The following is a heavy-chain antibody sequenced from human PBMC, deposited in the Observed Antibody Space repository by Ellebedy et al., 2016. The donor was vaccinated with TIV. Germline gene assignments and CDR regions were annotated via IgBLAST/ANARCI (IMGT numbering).Heavy chain of an antibody. D-gene: IGHD5-24*01. CDR3: ARQYDGYNDY. CDR1: GGSISSSSYY. V-gene: IGHV4-39*01. Sequence: SETLSLTCTVSGGSISSSSYYWGWIRQPPGKGLEWIGSIYYSGSTYYNPSLKSRVTISVDTSKNQFSLKLSSVTAADTAVYYCARQYDGYNDYWGQGTLVTVSS. CDR2: IYYSGST. J-gene: IGHJ4*02.